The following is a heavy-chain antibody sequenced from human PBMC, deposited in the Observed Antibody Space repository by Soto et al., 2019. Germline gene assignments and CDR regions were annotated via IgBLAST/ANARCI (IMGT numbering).Heavy chain of an antibody. D-gene: IGHD6-13*01. V-gene: IGHV3-30*18. J-gene: IGHJ4*02. CDR1: GFTFSNYV. Sequence: QVQLVESGGGVVQPGRSLRLSCAASGFTFSNYVMHWVRQAPGKGLEWVAVISFDGTNKYYADSVKGRFTISRDNSKNTVYLQMNSMRAEDKAVYHCAKVSLIGSSWPFDYWGQVALVTVSS. CDR3: AKVSLIGSSWPFDY. CDR2: ISFDGTNK.